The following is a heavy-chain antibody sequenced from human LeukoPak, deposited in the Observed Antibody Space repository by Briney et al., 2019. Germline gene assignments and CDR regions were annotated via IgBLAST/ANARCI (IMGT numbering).Heavy chain of an antibody. J-gene: IGHJ4*02. V-gene: IGHV3-33*06. D-gene: IGHD4-23*01. Sequence: GGSLRLSCAASGFTFRRHGMHWVRQAPGKGLEWVAIIWHDGSNNYYADSVKGRFTISRDNSKNTLYLQMNSLRAEDTAVYYCAKGPTVVTPNYFDYWGQGTLVTVSS. CDR1: GFTFRRHG. CDR2: IWHDGSNN. CDR3: AKGPTVVTPNYFDY.